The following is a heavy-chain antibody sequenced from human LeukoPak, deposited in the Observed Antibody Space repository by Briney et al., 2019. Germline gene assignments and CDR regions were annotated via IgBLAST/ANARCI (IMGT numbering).Heavy chain of an antibody. D-gene: IGHD2-2*01. V-gene: IGHV3-7*01. Sequence: PGGSLRLSCAASGFTFSSYWMSWVRQAPGKGLEWVANIKEDGSDKYYVDSMRGRFTISRDNTKNSLYLQMNGLRADDTAVYYCAREIPGAMNAFDIWGQGTMVTVSS. CDR2: IKEDGSDK. J-gene: IGHJ3*02. CDR1: GFTFSSYW. CDR3: AREIPGAMNAFDI.